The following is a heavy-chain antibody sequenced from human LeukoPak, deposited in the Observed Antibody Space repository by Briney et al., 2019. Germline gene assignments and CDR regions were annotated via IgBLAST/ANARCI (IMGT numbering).Heavy chain of an antibody. J-gene: IGHJ4*02. Sequence: SQTLSLTCAISGDSVSSNSGAWNWIRQSPSRGLEWLGRTYYRSKWYNDYAVSVKSRITINPDTSRTQFSLQLNSVTPEDTAVYYCARGTMTTVTYYFDYWGQGTLVTVSS. CDR2: TYYRSKWYN. CDR3: ARGTMTTVTYYFDY. D-gene: IGHD4-17*01. V-gene: IGHV6-1*01. CDR1: GDSVSSNSGA.